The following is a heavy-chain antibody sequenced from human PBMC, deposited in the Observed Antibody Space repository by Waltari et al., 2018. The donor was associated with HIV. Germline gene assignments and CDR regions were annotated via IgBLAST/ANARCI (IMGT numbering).Heavy chain of an antibody. D-gene: IGHD2-21*01. CDR3: ARDRLRGGYSLDFDY. V-gene: IGHV3-30*01. CDR2: ISDNGNIK. CDR1: GFTFNVYT. Sequence: QVQLVESGGGVVQPGRSLRLSCSTSGFTFNVYTIHWVRTSQGRGLEWVALISDNGNIKFYQDSVKCRFTISRDNSKNTLYLQMNSPTDEDTAVYFCARDRLRGGYSLDFDYWGQGSLVIVSS. J-gene: IGHJ4*02.